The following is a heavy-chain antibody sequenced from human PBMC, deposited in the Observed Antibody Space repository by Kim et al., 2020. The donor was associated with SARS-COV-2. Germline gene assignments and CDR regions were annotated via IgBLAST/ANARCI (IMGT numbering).Heavy chain of an antibody. CDR3: ARSDDYGDVGLFDY. D-gene: IGHD4-17*01. Sequence: NPSLKSRVTISVDTSKNQFSLKLSSVTAAETAVYYCARSDDYGDVGLFDYWGQGTLVTVSS. V-gene: IGHV4-59*01. J-gene: IGHJ4*02.